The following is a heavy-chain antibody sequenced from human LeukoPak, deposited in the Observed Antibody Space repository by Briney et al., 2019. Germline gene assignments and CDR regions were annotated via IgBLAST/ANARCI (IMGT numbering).Heavy chain of an antibody. CDR1: GFSFSTYW. J-gene: IGHJ4*02. CDR3: ATFDNPFGY. V-gene: IGHV3-7*01. Sequence: PGGSLRLSCAASGFSFSTYWMSWVRQAPGKGLEWVATIKQDGSEKYYVDSVKGRFTISRDNAKNSLYLQMHSRRADDTAVYYCATFDNPFGYWGQGTLVTVSS. CDR2: IKQDGSEK. D-gene: IGHD3-9*01.